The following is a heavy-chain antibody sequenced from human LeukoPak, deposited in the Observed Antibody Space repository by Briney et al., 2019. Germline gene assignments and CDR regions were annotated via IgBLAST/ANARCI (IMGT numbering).Heavy chain of an antibody. CDR2: ISAYNGNT. D-gene: IGHD3-22*01. Sequence: GASVKVSCKASGYTFTSHGISWVRQAPGQGLEWMGWISAYNGNTNYAQKLQGRVTMTTDTSTSTAYMELRSLRSDDTAVYYCARESMRYYDSSGYFNYWGQGTLVTVSS. CDR1: GYTFTSHG. J-gene: IGHJ4*02. V-gene: IGHV1-18*01. CDR3: ARESMRYYDSSGYFNY.